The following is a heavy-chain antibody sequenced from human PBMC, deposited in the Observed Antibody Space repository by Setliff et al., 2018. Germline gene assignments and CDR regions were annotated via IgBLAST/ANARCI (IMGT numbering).Heavy chain of an antibody. V-gene: IGHV1-18*01. Sequence: ASVKVSCKASGYTFTSSGITWVRQAPGQGLEWMGWISVYSGNTNYAQKLQDRVIITADVSTRTAYMDLSRLRSEDTAIYYCARDSQLGFYYFDSWGRGTLVTVSS. D-gene: IGHD1-1*01. CDR2: ISVYSGNT. J-gene: IGHJ4*02. CDR3: ARDSQLGFYYFDS. CDR1: GYTFTSSG.